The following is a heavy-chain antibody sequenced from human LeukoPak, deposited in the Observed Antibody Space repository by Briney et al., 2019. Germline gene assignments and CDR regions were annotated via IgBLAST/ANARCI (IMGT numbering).Heavy chain of an antibody. CDR1: VYTFTPYY. D-gene: IGHD2-2*02. J-gene: IGHJ5*02. V-gene: IGHV1-2*02. CDR2: INPNSGGT. CDR3: ARVDSEYCSSTSCYKWFDP. Sequence: ASVRVSSTASVYTFTPYYIYWVRHAPGQGLEWMGWINPNSGGTNYAQKFQGRVAMTRDTSVNTAYMELSRLRSDDTAVYYCARVDSEYCSSTSCYKWFDPWGQGTLVTVSS.